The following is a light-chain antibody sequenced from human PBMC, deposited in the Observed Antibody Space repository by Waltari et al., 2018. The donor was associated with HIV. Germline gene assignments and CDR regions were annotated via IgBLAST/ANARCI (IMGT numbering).Light chain of an antibody. CDR3: QSYDRNSQV. J-gene: IGLJ3*02. Sequence: NFMLAQPHSVSASPGKTITISCTRTSGSIASNYVQWYQRRPGSPPATVIYEDNRRPSGVPDRFSGSIDSSSSSASLTISGLKTEDEADYYCQSYDRNSQVFGGGTKLTVL. CDR2: EDN. CDR1: SGSIASNY. V-gene: IGLV6-57*01.